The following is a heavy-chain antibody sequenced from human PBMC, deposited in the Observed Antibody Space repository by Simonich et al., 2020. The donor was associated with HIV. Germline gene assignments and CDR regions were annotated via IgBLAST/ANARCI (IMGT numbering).Heavy chain of an antibody. CDR1: GYRFTSFW. D-gene: IGHD6-19*01. CDR2: HYPGDSHT. V-gene: IGHV5-51*01. CDR3: ARQYSSGWYFWFDP. Sequence: EVQLVQSGAEVKKPGESLKISCKGSGYRFTSFWIGWVRQMPGKGLEWMGIHYPGDSHTRYNPPFQGQVTSPADKSISTAYLQWSSLKASDTAMYYCARQYSSGWYFWFDPWGQGTLVTVSS. J-gene: IGHJ5*02.